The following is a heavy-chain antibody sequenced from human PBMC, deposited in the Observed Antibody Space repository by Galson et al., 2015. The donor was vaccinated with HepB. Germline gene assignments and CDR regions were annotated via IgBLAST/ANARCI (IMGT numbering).Heavy chain of an antibody. J-gene: IGHJ5*02. CDR1: GDSVSSNSTA. D-gene: IGHD6-13*01. Sequence: CAISGDSVSSNSTAWNWIRQSPSRGLEWLGKTFYRSKWYHESAVSVRSRINFYPDTSKNQLSLQMKSVTPEDTAVYYCTRGILASGNDHWGQGTLVTVSS. CDR3: TRGILASGNDH. CDR2: TFYRSKWYH. V-gene: IGHV6-1*01.